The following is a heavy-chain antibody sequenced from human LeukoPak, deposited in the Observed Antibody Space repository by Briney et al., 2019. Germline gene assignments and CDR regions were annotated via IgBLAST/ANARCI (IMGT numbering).Heavy chain of an antibody. J-gene: IGHJ6*03. CDR3: ARSSEAKFYYYMDV. CDR2: IIPIFGTT. Sequence: SVKVSCKASGVTFSHYAISWVRQAPGQGLEWLGGIIPIFGTTNYAQKFQGRVTITADESTSTAYMELSSLRSEDTAVYYCARSSEAKFYYYMDVWDKGTTVTISS. CDR1: GVTFSHYA. D-gene: IGHD6-6*01. V-gene: IGHV1-69*13.